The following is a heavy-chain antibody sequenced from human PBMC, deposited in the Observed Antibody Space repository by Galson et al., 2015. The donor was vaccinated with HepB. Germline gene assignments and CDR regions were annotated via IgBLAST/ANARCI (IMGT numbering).Heavy chain of an antibody. Sequence: SVKVSCKASGYTFTSYGISWVRQAPGQGLEWMGWISAYNGNTNYAQKLQGRVTMTTDTSTSTAYMELRSLRSDDTAVYYCARVGRTESSILWWKMIYDAFDIWGQGTMVTVSS. CDR2: ISAYNGNT. J-gene: IGHJ3*02. V-gene: IGHV1-18*01. D-gene: IGHD2-21*01. CDR3: ARVGRTESSILWWKMIYDAFDI. CDR1: GYTFTSYG.